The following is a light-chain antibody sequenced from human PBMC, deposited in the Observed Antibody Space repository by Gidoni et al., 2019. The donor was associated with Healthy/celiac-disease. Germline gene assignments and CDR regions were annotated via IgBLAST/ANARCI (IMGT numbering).Light chain of an antibody. V-gene: IGKV1-39*01. CDR3: QQSYSTPST. Sequence: DIQMPKSHSSLSASVGDRVTITCRESQTISSYLNWYQQKQGKTPQLLFYAASSLQGGVPSRCIGSGSSTDFSLTIISLQPDDFATYYCQQSYSTPSTFGQGTKVEIK. J-gene: IGKJ1*01. CDR2: AAS. CDR1: QTISSY.